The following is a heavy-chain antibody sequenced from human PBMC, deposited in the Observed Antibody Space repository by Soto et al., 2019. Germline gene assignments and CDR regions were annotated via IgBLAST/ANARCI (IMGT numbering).Heavy chain of an antibody. D-gene: IGHD4-17*01. V-gene: IGHV2-5*02. CDR1: GFSLSTRGVG. CDR2: IYWDDDK. J-gene: IGHJ2*01. CDR3: AHRGTVTPSSPRRYFDL. Sequence: QITLKESGPTLVKPTQTLTLTCTFSGFSLSTRGVGVGWIRQPPGKALEWLALIYWDDDKRYSPSLKSRLTIPKDTSKNRVVLTLTNMDPVDTATYYCAHRGTVTPSSPRRYFDLWGRGTLVTVSS.